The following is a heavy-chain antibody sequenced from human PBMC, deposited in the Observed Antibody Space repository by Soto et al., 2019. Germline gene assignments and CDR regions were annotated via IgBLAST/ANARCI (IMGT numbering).Heavy chain of an antibody. J-gene: IGHJ5*01. CDR1: GYPFNDNH. CDR2: LNPYSGAT. CDR3: ATAKRGTVSLLSA. Sequence: QVQLVQSGAELRKPGASVKVSCKASGYPFNDNHIHWVRQAPGQGLEWMGWLNPYSGATTYGANYKGRSNLTRDTSLSTSDMALIGLRSDDPAVDYCATAKRGTVSLLSAWGQGTLVTVSS. D-gene: IGHD3-16*02. V-gene: IGHV1-2*02.